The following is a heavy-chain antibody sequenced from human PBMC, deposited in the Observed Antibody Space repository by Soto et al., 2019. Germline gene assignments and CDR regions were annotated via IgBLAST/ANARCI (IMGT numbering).Heavy chain of an antibody. V-gene: IGHV4-39*01. D-gene: IGHD3-10*01. Sequence: QLQLQESGPGLVKASETLSLTCTVSGGSISSGSYYWSWIRQPPGTALEWIGTISYSGSTFYNPSLNSRGTMSVAKPQNQFSLKLSSVTDADTDVYYCARRYSYGSGKYAVDLWGQGTTVTVSS. J-gene: IGHJ6*02. CDR1: GGSISSGSYY. CDR2: ISYSGST. CDR3: ARRYSYGSGKYAVDL.